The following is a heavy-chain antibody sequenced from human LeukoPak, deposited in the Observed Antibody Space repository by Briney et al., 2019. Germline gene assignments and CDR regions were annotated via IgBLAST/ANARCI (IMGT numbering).Heavy chain of an antibody. CDR2: ISSSSSYI. J-gene: IGHJ3*02. V-gene: IGHV3-21*01. CDR3: ARGSGVVITPDAFDI. Sequence: GGSLRLSCAASGFTFSSYSMNWVRQAPGKGLEWVSSISSSSSYIYYADSVKGRSTISRDNAKNSLYLQMNSLRAEDTAVYYCARGSGVVITPDAFDIWGQGTMVTVSS. D-gene: IGHD3-3*01. CDR1: GFTFSSYS.